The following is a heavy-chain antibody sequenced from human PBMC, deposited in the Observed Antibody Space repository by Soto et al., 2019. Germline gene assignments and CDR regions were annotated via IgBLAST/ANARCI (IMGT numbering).Heavy chain of an antibody. J-gene: IGHJ4*02. CDR1: GFTFSSYS. V-gene: IGHV3-21*01. Sequence: GGSLRLSCAASGFTFSSYSMNWVRQAPGKGLEWVSSISSSSSYIYYADSVKGRFTISRDNAKNSLYLQMNSLRAEDTAVYYCARVETEGRPDYDILTGSPGILVLWGQGTLGTVSS. CDR3: ARVETEGRPDYDILTGSPGILVL. D-gene: IGHD3-9*01. CDR2: ISSSSSYI.